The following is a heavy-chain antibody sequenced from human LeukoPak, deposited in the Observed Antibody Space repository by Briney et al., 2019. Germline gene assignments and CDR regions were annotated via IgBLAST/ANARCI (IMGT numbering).Heavy chain of an antibody. D-gene: IGHD4-23*01. J-gene: IGHJ6*02. CDR1: GGSFSGYY. CDR2: INHSGST. Sequence: SETLSLTCAVYGGSFSGYYWSWIRQPPGKGLEWIGEINHSGSTNYNPSLKGRVTISVDTSKNQFSLKLSSVTAADTAVYYCARRGTVVTPYYYGMDVWGQGTTVTVS. CDR3: ARRGTVVTPYYYGMDV. V-gene: IGHV4-34*01.